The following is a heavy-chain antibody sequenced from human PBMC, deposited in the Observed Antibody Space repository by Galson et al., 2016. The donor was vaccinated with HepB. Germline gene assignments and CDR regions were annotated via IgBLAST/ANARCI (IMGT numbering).Heavy chain of an antibody. V-gene: IGHV3-11*05. CDR1: GFTFSDYY. CDR2: ISSSSRYT. J-gene: IGHJ5*01. CDR3: ARGGHRVVAATHNWFDS. Sequence: SLRLSCAASGFTFSDYYMSWIRQAPGKGLEWISYISSSSRYTNYADSVKGRFTISRDNPKNSLYLQMNSLRAEDTAVYYCARGGHRVVAATHNWFDSWGQGTLVTVSS. D-gene: IGHD2-15*01.